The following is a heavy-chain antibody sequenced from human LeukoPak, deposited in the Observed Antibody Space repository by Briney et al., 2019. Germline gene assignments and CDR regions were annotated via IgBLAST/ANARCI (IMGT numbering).Heavy chain of an antibody. J-gene: IGHJ3*02. CDR2: ISSSSSTT. CDR1: GFTLSGYN. V-gene: IGHV3-48*01. D-gene: IGHD6-19*01. Sequence: GGSLRLSCAASGFTLSGYNMNWVRQAPGKGLEWVSYISSSSSTTYYADSVKGRFTISRDNSKNTLYLQMNSLRAEDTAVYYCARFAMGIAVAAAGAFDIWGQGTMVTVSS. CDR3: ARFAMGIAVAAAGAFDI.